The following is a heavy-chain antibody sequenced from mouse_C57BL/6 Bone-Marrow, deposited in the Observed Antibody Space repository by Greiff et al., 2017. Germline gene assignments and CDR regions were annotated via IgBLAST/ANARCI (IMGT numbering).Heavy chain of an antibody. CDR2: IRNKANGYTT. J-gene: IGHJ4*01. CDR3: ARYIYYYAMDY. Sequence: EVKLVESGGGLVQPGGSLSLSCAASGFTFTDYYMSWVRQPPGKALEWLGFIRNKANGYTTEYSASVKGRFTISRDNSQSILYLQMNALRAEDSATYYCARYIYYYAMDYWGQGTSVTVSS. V-gene: IGHV7-3*01. CDR1: GFTFTDYY.